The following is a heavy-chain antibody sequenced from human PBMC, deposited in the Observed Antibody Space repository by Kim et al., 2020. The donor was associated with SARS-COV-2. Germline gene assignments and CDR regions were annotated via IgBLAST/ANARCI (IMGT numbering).Heavy chain of an antibody. J-gene: IGHJ4*02. V-gene: IGHV3-49*03. CDR3: SRGLYDY. Sequence: GALRLSCTTSGFTFGDYAMSWFRQAPGKGLEWVGVIRSKVHGGTTEYAASVKGKFTISRDDSRSIAYLQMNSLQTDDTAVYYCSRGLYDYWGQGTLVTVSS. D-gene: IGHD3-16*01. CDR1: GFTFGDYA. CDR2: IRSKVHGGTT.